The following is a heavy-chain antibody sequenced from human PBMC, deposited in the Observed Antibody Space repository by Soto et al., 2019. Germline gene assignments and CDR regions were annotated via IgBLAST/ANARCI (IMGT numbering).Heavy chain of an antibody. V-gene: IGHV1-69*13. Sequence: ASVKVPCKASGGTFSSYAISWVRQAPGQGLEWMGGIIPIFGTANYAQKFQGRVTITADESTSTAYMELSSLRSEDTAVYYCARGLGNWNDVPRLDYWGQGTLVTVSS. CDR1: GGTFSSYA. D-gene: IGHD1-1*01. CDR3: ARGLGNWNDVPRLDY. CDR2: IIPIFGTA. J-gene: IGHJ4*02.